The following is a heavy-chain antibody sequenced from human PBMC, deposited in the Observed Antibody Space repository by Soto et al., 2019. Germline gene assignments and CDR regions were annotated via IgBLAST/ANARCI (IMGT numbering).Heavy chain of an antibody. J-gene: IGHJ6*02. Sequence: SETLSLTCTVSGGSVSSDTYYWGWIRQPPGKGLEWIGSIYYGGSTYYNSSLKSRVTIAVDTSKNQFSLKLSSVTAADSAVYYCARVLSSSPYNFSFYGMVVWGQGTTVTVSS. V-gene: IGHV4-39*01. CDR1: GGSVSSDTYY. CDR2: IYYGGST. CDR3: ARVLSSSPYNFSFYGMVV. D-gene: IGHD6-6*01.